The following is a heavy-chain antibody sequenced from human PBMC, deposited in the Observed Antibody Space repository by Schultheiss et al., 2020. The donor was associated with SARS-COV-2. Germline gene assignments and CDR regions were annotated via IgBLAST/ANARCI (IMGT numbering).Heavy chain of an antibody. Sequence: GGSLRLSCAASGLTFSSYSMNWVRQAPGKGLEWVSRFNSDDSSTSYADSVKGRFTISRDNAKNTLYLQMNSLRVEDTAVYYCAVARTVTTDYWGQGTLVTVSS. CDR3: AVARTVTTDY. J-gene: IGHJ4*02. CDR2: FNSDDSST. D-gene: IGHD4-17*01. V-gene: IGHV3-74*01. CDR1: GLTFSSYS.